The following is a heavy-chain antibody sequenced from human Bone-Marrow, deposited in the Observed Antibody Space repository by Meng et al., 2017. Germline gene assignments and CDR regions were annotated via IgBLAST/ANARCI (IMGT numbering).Heavy chain of an antibody. CDR1: GFFISTAW. CDR2: ISSCGSTI. CDR3: ARVRGATYYYDSSGYYPIDY. D-gene: IGHD3-22*01. Sequence: SLKFSCAASGFFISTAWMTLVRQAPRKGLEWVSYISSCGSTIYSADSVKSRFTISRDNAKNSLYLQMNSLRAEDTAVYYCARVRGATYYYDSSGYYPIDYWGQGTLVTVSS. V-gene: IGHV3-48*03. J-gene: IGHJ4*02.